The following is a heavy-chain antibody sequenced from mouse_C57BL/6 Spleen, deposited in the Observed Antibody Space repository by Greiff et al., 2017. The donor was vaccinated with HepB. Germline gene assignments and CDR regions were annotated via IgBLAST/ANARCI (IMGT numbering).Heavy chain of an antibody. J-gene: IGHJ2*01. CDR1: GYTFTSYW. Sequence: VQLQQSGAELVMPGASVKLSCKASGYTFTSYWMHWVKQRPGQGLEWIGEIDPSDSYTNYNQKFKGKSTLTVDKSSSTAYMQLSSLTSEDSAVYYCARKGWLGYFDYWGQGTTLTVSS. CDR2: IDPSDSYT. CDR3: ARKGWLGYFDY. V-gene: IGHV1-69*01. D-gene: IGHD2-3*01.